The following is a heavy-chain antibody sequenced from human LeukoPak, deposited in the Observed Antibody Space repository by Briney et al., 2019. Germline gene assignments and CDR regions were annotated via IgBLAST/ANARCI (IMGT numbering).Heavy chain of an antibody. CDR1: GGSISSGDYY. CDR2: IYYSGST. D-gene: IGHD3-9*01. V-gene: IGHV4-30-4*01. CDR3: ARDLYDILSQSRWDSDDAFDI. Sequence: PSQTLSLTCTVSGGSISSGDYYWSWIRQPPGKGLEWIGYIYYSGSTYYNPSLKSRVTISVDTSKNQFSLKLSSVTAADTAVYYCARDLYDILSQSRWDSDDAFDIWGQGTMVTVSS. J-gene: IGHJ3*02.